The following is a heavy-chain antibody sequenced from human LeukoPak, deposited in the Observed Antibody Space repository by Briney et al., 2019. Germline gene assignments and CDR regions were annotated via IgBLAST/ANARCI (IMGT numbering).Heavy chain of an antibody. D-gene: IGHD3-16*01. V-gene: IGHV4-30-4*01. Sequence: SETLSLTCTVSGGSISSGDYYWSWIRQPPGTGLEWIGYIYYSGSTYYNPSLKSRVTISVDTSKNQFSLKLSSVTAADTAVYYCARRGSRNPFDYWGQGTLVTVSS. J-gene: IGHJ4*02. CDR3: ARRGSRNPFDY. CDR2: IYYSGST. CDR1: GGSISSGDYY.